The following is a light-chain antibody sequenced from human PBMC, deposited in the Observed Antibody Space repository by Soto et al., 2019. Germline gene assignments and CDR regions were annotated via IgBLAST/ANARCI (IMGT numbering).Light chain of an antibody. Sequence: EIVLTHSPGTLSLSPGERATLSCRASQSVSSNYLAWYQQKPGQAPRLLIYGASSRATGVPDRFSGSGSGTDFTLTISRLEPEDFAVYYCKHYGTSRVTCGPGTKVDIK. J-gene: IGKJ3*01. CDR3: KHYGTSRVT. CDR1: QSVSSNY. V-gene: IGKV3-20*01. CDR2: GAS.